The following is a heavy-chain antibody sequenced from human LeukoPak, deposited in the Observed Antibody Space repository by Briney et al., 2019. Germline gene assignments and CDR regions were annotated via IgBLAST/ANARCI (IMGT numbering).Heavy chain of an antibody. CDR2: ISGSGGST. J-gene: IGHJ5*02. CDR1: GFTFSSYA. V-gene: IGHV3-23*01. D-gene: IGHD3-10*01. CDR3: AKDRSYSVTMVRGVIKEANWLDP. Sequence: GGSLRLSCAASGFTFSSYAMSWVRQAPGKGLEWVSAISGSGGSTYYADSVKGRFTISRDNSKNTLYLQMNSLRAEDTAVYYCAKDRSYSVTMVRGVIKEANWLDPWGQGTLVTVSS.